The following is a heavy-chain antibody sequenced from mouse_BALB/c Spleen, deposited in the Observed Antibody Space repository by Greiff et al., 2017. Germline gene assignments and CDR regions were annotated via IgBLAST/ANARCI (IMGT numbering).Heavy chain of an antibody. CDR1: GDSITSGY. J-gene: IGHJ3*01. CDR3: ARRREDDDRGAWFAY. D-gene: IGHD2-4*01. V-gene: IGHV3-8*02. CDR2: ISYSGST. Sequence: DVKLQESGPSLVKPSQTLSLTCSVTGDSITSGYWNWIRKFPGNKLEYMGYISYSGSTYYNPSIKSRLSITRSTSKNTYYLQLNSVTTEDTATYYGARRREDDDRGAWFAYWGQGTLVTVSA.